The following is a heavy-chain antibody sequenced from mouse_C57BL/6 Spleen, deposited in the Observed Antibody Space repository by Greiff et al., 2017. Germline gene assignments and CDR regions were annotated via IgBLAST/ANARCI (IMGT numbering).Heavy chain of an antibody. D-gene: IGHD2-5*01. CDR2: INPNNGGT. V-gene: IGHV1-22*01. CDR3: ARYHYSNYELDY. J-gene: IGHJ2*01. CDR1: GYTFTDYN. Sequence: EVQLQQSGPELVKPGASVKMSCKASGYTFTDYNMHWVKQSHGKSLEWIGYINPNNGGTSYNQKFKGKATLTVNKSSSTAYMELRSLTSEDSAVYYCARYHYSNYELDYWGQGTTLTVSS.